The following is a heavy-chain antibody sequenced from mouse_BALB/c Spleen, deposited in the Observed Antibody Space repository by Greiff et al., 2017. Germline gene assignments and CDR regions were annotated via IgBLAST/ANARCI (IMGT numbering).Heavy chain of an antibody. Sequence: VQLQESGPGLVAPSQSLSITCTVSGFSLTSYGVHWVRQPPGKGLEWLGVIWAGGSTNYNSALMSRLSISKDNSKSQVFLKTNSLQTDDTAMYYCARDWGTTATYYFDYWGQGTTLTVSS. V-gene: IGHV2-9*02. D-gene: IGHD1-2*01. CDR3: ARDWGTTATYYFDY. CDR2: IWAGGST. CDR1: GFSLTSYG. J-gene: IGHJ2*01.